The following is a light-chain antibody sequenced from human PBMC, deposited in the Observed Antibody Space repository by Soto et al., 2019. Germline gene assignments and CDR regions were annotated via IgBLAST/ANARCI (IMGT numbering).Light chain of an antibody. J-gene: IGKJ1*01. V-gene: IGKV1-39*01. CDR1: QSISNY. CDR3: QQSYSTLWT. Sequence: DIQMTQSPSSLSASVRDRVTITCRASQSISNYLNWYQQEPGKAPKLLIYAASSLQSGVPSRFSGSGSGTDFTLTISSLQPEDFATYYCQQSYSTLWTFGQGTKVEIK. CDR2: AAS.